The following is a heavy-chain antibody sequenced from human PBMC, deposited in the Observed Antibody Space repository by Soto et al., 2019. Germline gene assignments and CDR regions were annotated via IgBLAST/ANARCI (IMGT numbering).Heavy chain of an antibody. J-gene: IGHJ6*02. V-gene: IGHV4-39*01. CDR2: VYYGGRS. Sequence: QLQLQESGPGLVKPSETLSLTCTVSSAPVSSTTYTWGWIRQPPGKGLEWVASVYYGGRSYYNTSPHNRVTISVDTSNNQFSLKMISVTAAAPAVHYCARLNGYCIRGSCHGHYAMDVWGQGTTVTVSS. CDR1: SAPVSSTTYT. CDR3: ARLNGYCIRGSCHGHYAMDV. D-gene: IGHD2-15*01.